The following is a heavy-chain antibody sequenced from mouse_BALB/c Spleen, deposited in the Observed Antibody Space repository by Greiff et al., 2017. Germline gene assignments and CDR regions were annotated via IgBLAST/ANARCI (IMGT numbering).Heavy chain of an antibody. V-gene: IGHV1-69*01. CDR3: ARIYYGNSAWFAY. J-gene: IGHJ3*01. CDR1: GYTFTDYW. Sequence: QVQLQQSGAELVMPGASVKMSCKASGYTFTDYWMHWVKQRPGQGLEWIGAIDTSDSYTSYNQKFKGKATLTVDESSSTAYMQLSSLTSEDSAVYYCARIYYGNSAWFAYWGQGTLVTVSA. CDR2: IDTSDSYT. D-gene: IGHD2-1*01.